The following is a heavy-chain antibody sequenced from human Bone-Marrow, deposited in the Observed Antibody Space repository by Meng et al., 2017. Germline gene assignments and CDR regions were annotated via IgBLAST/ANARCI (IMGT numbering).Heavy chain of an antibody. CDR2: INPKSGGT. V-gene: IGHV1-2*06. D-gene: IGHD3-9*01. CDR3: ARATYDLLTGYSRLFNY. CDR1: GYTFSTYY. Sequence: QVELGQSGAEVMKPGSSVKVACKGSGYTFSTYYVHWVRQAPGQGLEWMGRINPKSGGTNYAQKFQGRVTMTSDTSISTAYMEMSRLRSDDTAVYYCARATYDLLTGYSRLFNYWGQGTLVTVSS. J-gene: IGHJ4*02.